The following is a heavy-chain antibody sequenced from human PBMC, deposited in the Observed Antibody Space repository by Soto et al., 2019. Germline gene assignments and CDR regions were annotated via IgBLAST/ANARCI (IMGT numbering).Heavy chain of an antibody. CDR1: GYTFTNYY. D-gene: IGHD5-18*01. CDR2: IHYSGATP. J-gene: IGHJ4*02. V-gene: IGHV1-46*01. CDR3: VQGYGGLDG. Sequence: ASVKVSCKASGYTFTNYYMHWVRQAPGQGLEWMGVIHYSGATPTYAQKFQGRFTMSRDNAKNTAFLQMNSLRAEDTAVYYCVQGYGGLDGWGQGTLVTVSS.